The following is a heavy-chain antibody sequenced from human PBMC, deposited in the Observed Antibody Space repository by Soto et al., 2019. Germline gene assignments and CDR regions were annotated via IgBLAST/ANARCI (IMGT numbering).Heavy chain of an antibody. CDR2: INPNSGGT. Sequence: ASVKVSCKASGYTFTGYYMHWVRQAPGQGLEWMGWINPNSGGTNYAQKFQGWVTMTRDTSISTAYMELSRLRSDDTAVYYCARELRFLEWLQGGWFDPWGQGTLVTVSS. D-gene: IGHD3-3*01. V-gene: IGHV1-2*04. J-gene: IGHJ5*02. CDR3: ARELRFLEWLQGGWFDP. CDR1: GYTFTGYY.